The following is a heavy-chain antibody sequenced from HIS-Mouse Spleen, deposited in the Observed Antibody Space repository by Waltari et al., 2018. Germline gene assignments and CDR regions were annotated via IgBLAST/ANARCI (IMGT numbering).Heavy chain of an antibody. CDR2: ISYDGSNK. CDR3: AREGSFYYFDY. V-gene: IGHV3-30-3*01. Sequence: QVQLVESGGGVVHPGRSLRLACAASGFPLSSYAMHWVRQAPGKGLEWVAVISYDGSNKYYADSVKGRFTISRDNSKNTLYLQMNSLRAEDTAVYYCAREGSFYYFDYWGQGTLVTVSS. CDR1: GFPLSSYA. J-gene: IGHJ4*02. D-gene: IGHD6-13*01.